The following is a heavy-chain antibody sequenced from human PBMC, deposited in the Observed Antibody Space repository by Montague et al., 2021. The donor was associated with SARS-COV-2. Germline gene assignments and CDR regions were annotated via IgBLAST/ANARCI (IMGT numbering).Heavy chain of an antibody. CDR1: GDSISSPRYY. D-gene: IGHD6-19*01. Sequence: SETLSLTCTVSGDSISSPRYYWGWIRQPPGKGLEWIGEINRDGSTNYNPSLKSRVFISVDTTKKQLSLTLTSVTAADTAVYYCATQEDPSGWIPGPFDFWGQGTLLSVSS. CDR2: INRDGST. J-gene: IGHJ4*02. CDR3: ATQEDPSGWIPGPFDF. V-gene: IGHV4-39*01.